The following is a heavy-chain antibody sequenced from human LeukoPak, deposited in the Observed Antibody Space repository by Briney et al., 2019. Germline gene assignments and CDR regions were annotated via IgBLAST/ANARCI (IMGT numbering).Heavy chain of an antibody. D-gene: IGHD5-18*01. Sequence: PGGSLRLSCAASGFTFSNAWMSWVRQAPGKGLEWVGRIKSKTDGGTTDYAAPVKGRFTISRDDSKNTLYLQMNSLKTEDTAVYYCARVRDTAMAYDYWGQGTLVTVSS. CDR2: IKSKTDGGTT. CDR1: GFTFSNAW. V-gene: IGHV3-15*01. J-gene: IGHJ4*02. CDR3: ARVRDTAMAYDY.